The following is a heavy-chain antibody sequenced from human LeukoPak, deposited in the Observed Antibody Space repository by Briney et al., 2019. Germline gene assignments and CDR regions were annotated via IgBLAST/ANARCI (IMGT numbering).Heavy chain of an antibody. CDR2: IKGDGSER. V-gene: IGHV3-7*04. CDR1: GFTFSIYW. D-gene: IGHD3/OR15-3a*01. J-gene: IGHJ4*02. CDR3: ARGGTYTVDY. Sequence: GGSLRLSCAASGFTFSIYWMSWVRQAPGKGLEWVATIKGDGSERYYVDSAKGRFTVSRDNAKNSMYLQMNSLRAEDTAVYYCARGGTYTVDYWGQGTLVTVSS.